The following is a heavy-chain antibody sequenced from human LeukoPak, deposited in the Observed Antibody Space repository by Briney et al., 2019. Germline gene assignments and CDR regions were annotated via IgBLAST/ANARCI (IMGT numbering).Heavy chain of an antibody. J-gene: IGHJ5*02. CDR1: GYTFTSYY. Sequence: ASVKVSCKASGYTFTSYYMHWERQAPGQGLEWMGIINPSGGSTSYAQKFQGRVTMTRDTSTSTVYMELSSLRSEDTAVYYCARDVLVLAVAGTGWFDPWGQGTLSPSPQ. V-gene: IGHV1-46*01. CDR2: INPSGGST. CDR3: ARDVLVLAVAGTGWFDP. D-gene: IGHD6-19*01.